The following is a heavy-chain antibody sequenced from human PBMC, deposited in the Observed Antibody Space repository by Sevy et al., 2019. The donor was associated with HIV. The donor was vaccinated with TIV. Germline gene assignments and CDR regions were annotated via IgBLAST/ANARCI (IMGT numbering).Heavy chain of an antibody. D-gene: IGHD4-17*01. V-gene: IGHV3-11*01. CDR1: GFTISDYY. CDR3: ARDNVKDGDLGDYYYYAMDV. Sequence: GGSLRLSCAASGFTISDYYMSWIRQAPGKGLEWLSYISCSGDTIYYADSVKGRFTISSDNAKNTLYLQMNSLRAEDKAKYYCARDNVKDGDLGDYYYYAMDVWGQGTSVTVSS. CDR2: ISCSGDTI. J-gene: IGHJ6*02.